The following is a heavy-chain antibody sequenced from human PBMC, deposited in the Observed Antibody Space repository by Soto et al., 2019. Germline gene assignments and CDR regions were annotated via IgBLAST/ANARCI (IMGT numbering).Heavy chain of an antibody. CDR1: GGSISSSSYY. J-gene: IGHJ4*02. D-gene: IGHD6-19*01. Sequence: SETLSLTCTVSGGSISSSSYYWGWIRQPPGKGLEWIGSIYYSGSTYYNPSLKSRLTISVDTSKNQFSLKLSSVTAADTAVYYCARRRNSSGWYFDYWGQGTLVTVSS. V-gene: IGHV4-39*01. CDR3: ARRRNSSGWYFDY. CDR2: IYYSGST.